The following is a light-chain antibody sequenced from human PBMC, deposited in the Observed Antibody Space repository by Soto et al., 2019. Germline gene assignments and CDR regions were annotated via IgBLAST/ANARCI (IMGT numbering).Light chain of an antibody. V-gene: IGLV1-47*01. CDR3: GGWDDSLSGPV. Sequence: QSVLTQPPSASGTPGQRVNISCSGSSSNIGSNYVYWYRQFPGTAPKLLIQRNNQRPSGVPARFSGSTSGTSASLAISGLRSEDEADYYCGGWDDSLSGPVFGGGTKVTVL. J-gene: IGLJ2*01. CDR1: SSNIGSNY. CDR2: RNN.